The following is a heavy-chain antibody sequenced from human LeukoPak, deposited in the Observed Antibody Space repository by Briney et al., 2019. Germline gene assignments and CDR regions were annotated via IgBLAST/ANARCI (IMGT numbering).Heavy chain of an antibody. J-gene: IGHJ4*02. D-gene: IGHD6-19*01. CDR3: AKHPTGWYLGYFDY. Sequence: GGSLRLSCVASGLTFSRFAMAWVRQAPGRGPEWVSSITGSGSRIWNADSVKGRFTISRDNSKNTMYLQMTSLRADDTAVYYCAKHPTGWYLGYFDYWGQGTLVTVSS. V-gene: IGHV3-23*01. CDR2: ITGSGSRI. CDR1: GLTFSRFA.